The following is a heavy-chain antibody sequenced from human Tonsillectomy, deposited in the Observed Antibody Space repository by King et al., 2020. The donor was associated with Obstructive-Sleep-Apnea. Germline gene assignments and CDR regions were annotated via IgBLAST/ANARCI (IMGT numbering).Heavy chain of an antibody. V-gene: IGHV4-39*07. D-gene: IGHD2-15*01. CDR3: ARVSPECSGDSCSAGIFNYGMDV. Sequence: LQLQESGPGLVKPSETLSLTCTVSGGSISSSTYYWGWIRQPPGKGLEWIGSIYYSGSTYYNPSLKSRVTISVDTSKNQFSLKLSSVTAADTAVYYCARVSPECSGDSCSAGIFNYGMDVWGQGSTVTVSS. CDR2: IYYSGST. J-gene: IGHJ6*02. CDR1: GGSISSSTYY.